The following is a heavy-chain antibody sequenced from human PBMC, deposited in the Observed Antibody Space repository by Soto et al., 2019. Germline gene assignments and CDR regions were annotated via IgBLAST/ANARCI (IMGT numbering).Heavy chain of an antibody. Sequence: QVQLVQSGAEVKKPGASAKVSCKASGYTFSSSDISWVRQAPGQGLEWMGWISAYTGNTHYAQRLQGRLTMTTATSTNSAHMELRSLRSADTAVYSCALVGPNSWGYWGGDYWGQGTLVTVSS. CDR1: GYTFSSSD. V-gene: IGHV1-18*01. CDR3: ALVGPNSWGYWGGDY. CDR2: ISAYTGNT. D-gene: IGHD1-26*01. J-gene: IGHJ4*02.